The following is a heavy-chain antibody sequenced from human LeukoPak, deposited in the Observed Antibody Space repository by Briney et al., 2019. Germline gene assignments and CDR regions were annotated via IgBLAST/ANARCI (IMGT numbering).Heavy chain of an antibody. CDR1: GGSISSYY. CDR2: IYYSGST. V-gene: IGHV4-59*01. D-gene: IGHD3-3*01. J-gene: IGHJ4*02. Sequence: SETLSLTCTVSGGSISSYYWSWIRQPPGKGLEWIGYIYYSGSTNYNPSLKSRVTISVDTSKNQFSLKLSSATAADTAVYYCASLRYDFWSGYYLGLDYWGQGTLVTVSS. CDR3: ASLRYDFWSGYYLGLDY.